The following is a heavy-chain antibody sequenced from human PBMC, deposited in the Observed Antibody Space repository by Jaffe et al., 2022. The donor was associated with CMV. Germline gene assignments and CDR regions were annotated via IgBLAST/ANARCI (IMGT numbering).Heavy chain of an antibody. J-gene: IGHJ6*03. CDR2: INHSGST. CDR3: ARGTGVDYTKLRYYYYMDV. CDR1: GGSFSGYY. V-gene: IGHV4-34*01. D-gene: IGHD4-4*01. Sequence: QVQLQQWGAGLLKPSETLSLTCAVYGGSFSGYYWSWIRQPPGKGLEWIGEINHSGSTNYNPSLKSRVTISVDTSKNQFSLKLSSVTAADTAVYYCARGTGVDYTKLRYYYYMDVWGKGTTVTVSS.